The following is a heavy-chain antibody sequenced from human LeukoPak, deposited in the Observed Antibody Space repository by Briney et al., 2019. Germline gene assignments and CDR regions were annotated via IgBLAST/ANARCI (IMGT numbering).Heavy chain of an antibody. CDR2: IIPIFGTA. V-gene: IGHV1-69*06. CDR3: ARAEAVEGLDAFDI. Sequence: SVKVSCKASGGTFSSYAISWVRQAPGQGLEWMGGIIPIFGTANYAQKFQGRVTITADKSTSTASMELSSLRSEDTAVYYCARAEAVEGLDAFDIWGQGTMVTVSS. CDR1: GGTFSSYA. J-gene: IGHJ3*02.